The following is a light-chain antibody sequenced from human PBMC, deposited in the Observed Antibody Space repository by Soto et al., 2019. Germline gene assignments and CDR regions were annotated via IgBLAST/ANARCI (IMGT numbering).Light chain of an antibody. CDR1: QDIVKS. V-gene: IGKV1-33*01. CDR2: DAS. J-gene: IGKJ2*01. Sequence: DIQLTQSPSSLSASVGVRVTITCQASQDIVKSLNWYQQKPGSAPNLLIYDASNLQTGVPSRFSGSGSGTDFTVTISSLQPEDFATYYCQQFDNLPYTFGQGTKLEIK. CDR3: QQFDNLPYT.